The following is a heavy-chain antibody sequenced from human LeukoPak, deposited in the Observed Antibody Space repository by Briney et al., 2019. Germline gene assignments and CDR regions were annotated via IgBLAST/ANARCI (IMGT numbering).Heavy chain of an antibody. CDR2: IYSGGNT. V-gene: IGHV3-53*01. J-gene: IGHJ4*02. D-gene: IGHD3-10*01. CDR1: GFTVSSNY. CDR3: ARDQGYNPGMDY. Sequence: PGGSLRLSCAASGFTVSSNYMSWVRQAPGKGLEWVSVIYSGGNTYYADSVKGRFTISRDDFKNTLYLQMDSLRAEDTAVYYCARDQGYNPGMDYWGQGTLVTVSS.